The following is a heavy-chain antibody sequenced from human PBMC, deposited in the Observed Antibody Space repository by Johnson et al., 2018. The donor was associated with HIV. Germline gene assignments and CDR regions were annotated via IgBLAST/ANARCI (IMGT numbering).Heavy chain of an antibody. D-gene: IGHD2-15*01. V-gene: IGHV3-30*18. CDR1: GFTFSSSG. Sequence: QVQLVESGGGVVQPGRSLRLSCAASGFTFSSSGMHWVRQAPGKGLEWVAVISYDGSNKYYADSVKGRFSISRDNSKNTLYLQMNSLRAEDTAVYYCAKGIGGAMGAFEIWGQGTMVTVSS. J-gene: IGHJ3*02. CDR2: ISYDGSNK. CDR3: AKGIGGAMGAFEI.